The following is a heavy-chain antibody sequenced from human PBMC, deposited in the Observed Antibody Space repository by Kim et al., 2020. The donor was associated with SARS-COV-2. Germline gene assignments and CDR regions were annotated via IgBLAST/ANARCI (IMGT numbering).Heavy chain of an antibody. D-gene: IGHD3-22*01. J-gene: IGHJ4*02. CDR3: ARHQYYDSSGYSYFDY. Sequence: SFQGHVTISADKSISTAYLQWSSLKASDTAMYYCARHQYYDSSGYSYFDYWGQGTLVTVSS. V-gene: IGHV5-10-1*01.